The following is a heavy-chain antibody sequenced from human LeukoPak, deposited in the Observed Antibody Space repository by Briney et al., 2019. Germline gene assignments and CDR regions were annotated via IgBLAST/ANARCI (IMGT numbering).Heavy chain of an antibody. CDR2: IYTSGRN. CDR3: ARGRSSGDYYFDY. V-gene: IGHV4-59*10. J-gene: IGHJ4*02. D-gene: IGHD3-22*01. CDR1: GGSFSGYY. Sequence: PSETLSLTCAVYGGSFSGYYWSWVRQPDGKGREWVGRIYTSGRNNYNPSLKIRVTISVDTSKNQFSLKLSSVTAADTAVYYCARGRSSGDYYFDYWGQGTLVTVSS.